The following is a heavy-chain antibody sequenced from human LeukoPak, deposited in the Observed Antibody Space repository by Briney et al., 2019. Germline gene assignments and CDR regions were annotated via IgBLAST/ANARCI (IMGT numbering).Heavy chain of an antibody. CDR1: GYSISSGYY. D-gene: IGHD1-26*01. CDR3: ARATPGSYGVLDY. V-gene: IGHV4-38-2*02. J-gene: IGHJ4*02. Sequence: SETLSLTCTVSGYSISSGYYWGWIRQPPGKGLEWIGSIYHSGSTYYNPSLKSRVTISVDTSKNQFSLKLSSVIAADTAVYYCARATPGSYGVLDYWGQGTLVTVSS. CDR2: IYHSGST.